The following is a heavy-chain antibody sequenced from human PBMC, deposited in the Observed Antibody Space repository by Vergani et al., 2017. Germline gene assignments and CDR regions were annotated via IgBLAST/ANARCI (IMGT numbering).Heavy chain of an antibody. V-gene: IGHV4-34*01. Sequence: QVQLQQWGAGLLKPSETLSLTCAVYGGSFSGYYWSWIRQPPGKGLEWIGEINHSGSTNYNPSLKSRVTISVDTSKNQFSLKLSSVTAADTAVYSCARGGLGSGWYPPFDYWGQGTLVTVSS. D-gene: IGHD6-19*01. J-gene: IGHJ4*02. CDR2: INHSGST. CDR1: GGSFSGYY. CDR3: ARGGLGSGWYPPFDY.